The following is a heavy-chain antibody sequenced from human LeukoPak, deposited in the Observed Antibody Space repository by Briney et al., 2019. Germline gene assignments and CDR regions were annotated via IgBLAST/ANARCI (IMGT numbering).Heavy chain of an antibody. Sequence: SVKVSCKASGGTFSSYAISWVRQAPGQGLEWMGGIIPIVGSPNYAQKFQGRVTITADEFTSTAYMELSSLRSEDTAVYYCARHSPSSSIYYFDSWGQGTLVTVSS. V-gene: IGHV1-69*13. CDR2: IIPIVGSP. J-gene: IGHJ4*02. CDR1: GGTFSSYA. D-gene: IGHD6-13*01. CDR3: ARHSPSSSIYYFDS.